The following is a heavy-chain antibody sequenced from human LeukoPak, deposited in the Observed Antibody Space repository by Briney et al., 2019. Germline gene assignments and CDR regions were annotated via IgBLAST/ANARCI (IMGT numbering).Heavy chain of an antibody. CDR3: ARPFPYYDSSGYYTDY. CDR2: ISYDGSNK. CDR1: GFTFSSYA. Sequence: GGSLRLSCVASGFTFSSYAMHWVRQAPGKGLEWVAVISYDGSNKYYADSVKGRFTISRDNSKNTLYLQMNSLRAGDTAVYYCARPFPYYDSSGYYTDYWGQGTLVTVSS. V-gene: IGHV3-30*04. D-gene: IGHD3-22*01. J-gene: IGHJ4*02.